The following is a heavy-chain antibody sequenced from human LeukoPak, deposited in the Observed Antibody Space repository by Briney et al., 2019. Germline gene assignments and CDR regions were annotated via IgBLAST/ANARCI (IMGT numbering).Heavy chain of an antibody. J-gene: IGHJ5*02. V-gene: IGHV1-69*05. Sequence: SVKVSCKASGGTFSSYAISWVRQAPGQGLEWMGGIIPIFGTANYAQKFQGRVTITTDESTSTAYMELSSLRSEDTAVYYCASHYDSSGYTSIYNWFDPWGQGTLVTVSS. D-gene: IGHD3-22*01. CDR2: IIPIFGTA. CDR3: ASHYDSSGYTSIYNWFDP. CDR1: GGTFSSYA.